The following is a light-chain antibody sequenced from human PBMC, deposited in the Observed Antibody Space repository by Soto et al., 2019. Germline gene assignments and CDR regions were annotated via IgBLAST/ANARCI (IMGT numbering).Light chain of an antibody. Sequence: IQLTQSPSSLSASVGDRVTITCRASQAIRTALGWYQQRPGKVPKLLIYAASTLQSGVPSRFSGSGSGTDFTLTISSLQPEDFATYYCQQYNSYWTFGQGTKVDIK. CDR3: QQYNSYWT. V-gene: IGKV1-17*01. CDR2: AAS. CDR1: QAIRTA. J-gene: IGKJ1*01.